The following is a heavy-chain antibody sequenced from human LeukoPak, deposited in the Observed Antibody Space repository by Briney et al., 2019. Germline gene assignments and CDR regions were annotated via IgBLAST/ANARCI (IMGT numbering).Heavy chain of an antibody. V-gene: IGHV4-31*03. Sequence: SETLSLTCTVSGGSISSGGYYWSWIRQHPGTGLEWIGYIYYSGSTYYNPSLKSRVTISVDTSKNQFSLKLSSVTAADTAVYYGARGEGYSQDNRFDPWGQGTLVTVSS. CDR1: GGSISSGGYY. J-gene: IGHJ5*02. D-gene: IGHD5-18*01. CDR3: ARGEGYSQDNRFDP. CDR2: IYYSGST.